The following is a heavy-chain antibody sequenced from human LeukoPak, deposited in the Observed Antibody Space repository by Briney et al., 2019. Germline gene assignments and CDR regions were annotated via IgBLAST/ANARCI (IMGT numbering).Heavy chain of an antibody. CDR1: GFTFSDYY. Sequence: PGGSLRLSCAASGFTFSDYYMSWIRQAPGKGLGWVSYIGSSGSFTNYADSVKGRFTISRDNAKNSLYLQMNSLRAEDTAVYYCARVGTIEAAGTCDYWGLGTLVTVSS. CDR3: ARVGTIEAAGTCDY. D-gene: IGHD6-13*01. V-gene: IGHV3-11*05. CDR2: IGSSGSFT. J-gene: IGHJ4*02.